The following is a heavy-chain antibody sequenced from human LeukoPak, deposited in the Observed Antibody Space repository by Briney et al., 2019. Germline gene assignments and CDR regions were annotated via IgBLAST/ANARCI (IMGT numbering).Heavy chain of an antibody. J-gene: IGHJ3*02. V-gene: IGHV3-30*02. CDR3: ARDSPHYYDSSGYYSYGAFDI. CDR1: GFTFSSYG. Sequence: GGSLRLSCAASGFTFSSYGMHWVRQAPGKGLEWVAFIRYDGSNKYYADSVKGRFTISRDNAKNTLDLQMNSLRAEDTAVYYCARDSPHYYDSSGYYSYGAFDIWGQGTMVTVSS. D-gene: IGHD3-22*01. CDR2: IRYDGSNK.